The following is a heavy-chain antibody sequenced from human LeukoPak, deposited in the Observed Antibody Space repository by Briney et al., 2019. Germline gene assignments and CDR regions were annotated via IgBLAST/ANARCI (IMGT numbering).Heavy chain of an antibody. Sequence: ASVKVSCKVSGYTLTELSMHWVRQAPGKGLEWMGGFDPEDGETIYAQKFQGRVTVTTDTSASTAYMELSSLRSEHTAAYYCARCGYSDAWSCDHWGQGTLVTVSS. V-gene: IGHV1-24*01. J-gene: IGHJ5*02. CDR3: ARCGYSDAWSCDH. CDR2: FDPEDGET. D-gene: IGHD5-18*01. CDR1: GYTLTELS.